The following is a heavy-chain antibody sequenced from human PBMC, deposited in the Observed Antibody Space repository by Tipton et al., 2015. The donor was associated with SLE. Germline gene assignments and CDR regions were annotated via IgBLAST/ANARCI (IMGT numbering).Heavy chain of an antibody. Sequence: TLSLTCAVYGGSFSGYYWSWIRQPPGKGLEWIGEINHSGSTNYNPSLKSRVTISVDTSKNQFSLKLSSVTAADTAVYYCARRGSSFREGFDNWGQGTLVTVSS. V-gene: IGHV4-34*01. J-gene: IGHJ4*02. D-gene: IGHD6-6*01. CDR2: INHSGST. CDR3: ARRGSSFREGFDN. CDR1: GGSFSGYY.